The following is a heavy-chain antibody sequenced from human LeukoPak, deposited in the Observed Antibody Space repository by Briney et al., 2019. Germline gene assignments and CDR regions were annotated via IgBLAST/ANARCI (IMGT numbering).Heavy chain of an antibody. CDR1: GYTFTGYY. CDR2: IIPTTGLA. Sequence: SVKVSCKASGYTFTGYYMHWVRQAPGQGLEWMGRIIPTTGLASYAQKFQGRVTITADKSTSTAYMELSSLRSEDTAVYYCARAPPRLDGYILYYWGQGTLVTVSS. J-gene: IGHJ4*02. V-gene: IGHV1-69*04. CDR3: ARAPPRLDGYILYY. D-gene: IGHD5-24*01.